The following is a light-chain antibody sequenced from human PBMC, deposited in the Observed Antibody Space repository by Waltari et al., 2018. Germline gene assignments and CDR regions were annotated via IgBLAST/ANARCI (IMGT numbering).Light chain of an antibody. J-gene: IGLJ2*01. V-gene: IGLV3-21*02. CDR3: QVWDNSSDHVV. Sequence: SYVLTQPPSVSVAPGQTARITRGGDNVGSQSVHWYQQKPGQAPVLVVYDDSDRPSGISERFSASKSGNTATLTISRVEVGDEADYYCQVWDNSSDHVVFGGGTKLTVL. CDR1: NVGSQS. CDR2: DDS.